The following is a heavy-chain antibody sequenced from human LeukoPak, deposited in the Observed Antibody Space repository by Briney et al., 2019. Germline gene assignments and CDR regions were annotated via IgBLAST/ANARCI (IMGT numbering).Heavy chain of an antibody. Sequence: SVKVSCKASGGTFSSYAISWVRQAPGQGLEWMGGIIPIFGTANYAQKFQGRVTITADESTSTAYMELSSLRSEDAAVYYCASLYGDDAFDIWGQGTMVTVSS. J-gene: IGHJ3*02. CDR2: IIPIFGTA. CDR3: ASLYGDDAFDI. V-gene: IGHV1-69*13. CDR1: GGTFSSYA. D-gene: IGHD4-17*01.